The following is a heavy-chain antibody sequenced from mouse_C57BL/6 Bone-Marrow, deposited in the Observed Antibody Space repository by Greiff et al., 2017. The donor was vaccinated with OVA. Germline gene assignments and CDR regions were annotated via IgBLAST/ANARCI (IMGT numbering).Heavy chain of an antibody. CDR1: GYTFTSYW. J-gene: IGHJ2*01. D-gene: IGHD2-1*01. CDR2: IHPNSGST. V-gene: IGHV1-64*01. CDR3: AKEEVIYYGFDY. Sequence: VKLQQPGAELVKPGASVKLSCKASGYTFTSYWMHWVKQRPGQGLEWIGMIHPNSGSTNYNEKFKSKATLTVDKSSSTAYMQLSSLTSEDSAVYYCAKEEVIYYGFDYWGQGTTLTVSS.